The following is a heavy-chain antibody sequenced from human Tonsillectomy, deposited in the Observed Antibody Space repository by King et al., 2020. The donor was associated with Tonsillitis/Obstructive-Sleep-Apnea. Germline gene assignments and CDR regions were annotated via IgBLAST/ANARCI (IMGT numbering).Heavy chain of an antibody. D-gene: IGHD2-2*01. CDR2: XYXDDXK. V-gene: IGHV2-5*02. CDR1: GFSLSTRGVG. J-gene: IGHJ4*02. CDR3: AQTSSTSCMDY. Sequence: TLKESGPTLVKPTQTLTLTCTFSGFSLSTRGVGVGWIRQPPGKALEWXXXXYXDDXKRYSPSLXXRLTITKDTSKNQVVLTMTNMDPVDTATYYCAQTSSTSCMDYWGQGTLVTVSS.